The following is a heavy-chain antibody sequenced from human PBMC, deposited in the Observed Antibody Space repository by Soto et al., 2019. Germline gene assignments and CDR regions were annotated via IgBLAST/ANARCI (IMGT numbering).Heavy chain of an antibody. D-gene: IGHD3-3*01. CDR1: GGSISSYY. V-gene: IGHV4-59*08. Sequence: SETLSLTCTVSGGSISSYYWSWIRQPPGKGLEWIGYIYYSGSTNYNPSLKSRVTISVDTSKNQFSLKLSSVTAADTAVYYCARLIFPYDFWSGYLDYWGQGTLVTVS. CDR2: IYYSGST. CDR3: ARLIFPYDFWSGYLDY. J-gene: IGHJ4*02.